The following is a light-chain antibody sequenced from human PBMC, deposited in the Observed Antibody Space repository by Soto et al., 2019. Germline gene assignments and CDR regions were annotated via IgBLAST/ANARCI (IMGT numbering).Light chain of an antibody. CDR2: DVR. CDR3: SSYTSSSTYV. V-gene: IGLV2-14*01. Sequence: QSALTQPASVSGSPGQSITISCTGTSSDVGGYNYVSWYQQHPGKAPKLMIYDVRNRPSGVSNRFSGSKSGNTASLIISGLQAEDEADYYGSSYTSSSTYVFGTGTKLTVL. CDR1: SSDVGGYNY. J-gene: IGLJ1*01.